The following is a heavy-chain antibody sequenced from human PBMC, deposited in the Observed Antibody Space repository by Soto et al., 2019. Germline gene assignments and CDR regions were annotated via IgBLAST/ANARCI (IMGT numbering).Heavy chain of an antibody. D-gene: IGHD2-2*01. CDR2: ISGSGGST. CDR3: AKELPRPSSSYYYYYYGMDV. J-gene: IGHJ6*02. V-gene: IGHV3-23*01. Sequence: PGGSLRLSCAASGFTFSSYAMSWVRQAPGKGLEWVSAISGSGGSTYYADSVKGRFTISRDNSKNTLYLQMNSLRAEDTAVYYCAKELPRPSSSYYYYYYGMDVWGQGTTVTVSS. CDR1: GFTFSSYA.